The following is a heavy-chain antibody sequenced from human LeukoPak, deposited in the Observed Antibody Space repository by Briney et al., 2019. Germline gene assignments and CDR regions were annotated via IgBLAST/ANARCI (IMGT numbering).Heavy chain of an antibody. D-gene: IGHD2-2*03. Sequence: ASVKVSCKASGYTFTGYYMHWVRQAPGQGLEWMGWINPNSGGTNYAQKFQGRVTMTRDTSISTAYMELSRLRSDDTAVYYCARGIGVDIVVVPAAPTGFDYWGQGTLVTVSS. CDR3: ARGIGVDIVVVPAAPTGFDY. CDR2: INPNSGGT. V-gene: IGHV1-2*02. J-gene: IGHJ4*02. CDR1: GYTFTGYY.